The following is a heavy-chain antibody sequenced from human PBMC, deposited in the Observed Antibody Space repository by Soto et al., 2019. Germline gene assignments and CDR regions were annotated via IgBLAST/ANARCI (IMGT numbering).Heavy chain of an antibody. CDR2: IVVGSGNT. D-gene: IGHD6-19*01. J-gene: IGHJ5*02. CDR3: AAWLSVAGTSPFDP. Sequence: SVKVSCKASGFTFTSSAMQWVRQARGQRLEWIGWIVVGSGNTNYAQKFQERVTITRDMSTSTAYMELSSLRSEDTAVYYCAAWLSVAGTSPFDPWGQGTLVTVSS. V-gene: IGHV1-58*02. CDR1: GFTFTSSA.